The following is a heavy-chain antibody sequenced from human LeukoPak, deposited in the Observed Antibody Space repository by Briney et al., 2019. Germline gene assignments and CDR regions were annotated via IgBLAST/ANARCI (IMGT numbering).Heavy chain of an antibody. CDR2: ISWNSGSI. J-gene: IGHJ4*02. CDR1: GFTFSSYG. V-gene: IGHV3-9*01. CDR3: AKGHYYDSSGYSDY. D-gene: IGHD3-22*01. Sequence: PGGSLRLSCAASGFTFSSYGMSWVRQAPGKGLEWVSGISWNSGSIGYADSVKGRFTISRDNAKNSLYLQMNSLRAEDTALYYCAKGHYYDSSGYSDYWGQGTLVTVSS.